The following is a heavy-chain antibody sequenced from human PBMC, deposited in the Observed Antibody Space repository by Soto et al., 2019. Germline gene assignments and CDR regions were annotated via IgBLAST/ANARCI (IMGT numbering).Heavy chain of an antibody. CDR3: ARVRHPAYDVWSGYYTSYNYFDS. CDR2: INPNSGGT. V-gene: IGHV1-2*04. D-gene: IGHD3-3*01. Sequence: ASVKVSCKASGYTFTGYYMHWVRQAPGQGLEWMGWINPNSGGTNHAQKFQGWVTMTRDTSISTAYMELSRLRSDDTAVYYCARVRHPAYDVWSGYYTSYNYFDSWRQGTLVTVSS. CDR1: GYTFTGYY. J-gene: IGHJ4*02.